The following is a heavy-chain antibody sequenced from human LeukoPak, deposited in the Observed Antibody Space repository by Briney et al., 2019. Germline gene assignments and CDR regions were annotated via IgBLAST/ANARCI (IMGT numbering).Heavy chain of an antibody. D-gene: IGHD3-3*01. CDR2: INQDGSEK. CDR3: ARDGYDFLSGYYTIFYYYYYMDV. J-gene: IGHJ6*03. CDR1: GFTFSSHK. V-gene: IGHV3-7*01. Sequence: AGGSLRLSCVASGFTFSSHKMTWVRQAPGKGLEWVANINQDGSEKNYVDSVKGRFTISRDNAKNSLYLQMNSLRAEDTAVYYCARDGYDFLSGYYTIFYYYYYMDVWGKGTTVTVSS.